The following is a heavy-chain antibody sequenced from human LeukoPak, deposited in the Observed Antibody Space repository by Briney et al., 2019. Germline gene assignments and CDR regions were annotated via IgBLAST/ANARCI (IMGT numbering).Heavy chain of an antibody. CDR3: ARSRVRFDP. Sequence: SETLSLTCAVYGGSFSGYYWSWIRQPPGKGLEWIGEINHSGSTNYNPSLKSRVTISVDTSKNQFSLKPGSVTAADTAVYYCARSRVRFDPWGQGTLVTVSS. CDR1: GGSFSGYY. V-gene: IGHV4-34*01. J-gene: IGHJ5*02. CDR2: INHSGST.